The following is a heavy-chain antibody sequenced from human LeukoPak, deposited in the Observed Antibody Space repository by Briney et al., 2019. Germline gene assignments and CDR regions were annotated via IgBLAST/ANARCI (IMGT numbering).Heavy chain of an antibody. CDR1: GFRLTPYF. CDR3: ARDLDWLLYDY. V-gene: IGHV3-74*01. CDR2: IKGDGSET. D-gene: IGHD3-9*01. Sequence: GGSLRLSCAASGFRLTPYFTHWVRQVPGKGLVWVARIKGDGSETGYADSVKGRFTISRDTAKNTVYLQMNSLSAEDTALYYCARDLDWLLYDYWGQGTLVTVSS. J-gene: IGHJ4*02.